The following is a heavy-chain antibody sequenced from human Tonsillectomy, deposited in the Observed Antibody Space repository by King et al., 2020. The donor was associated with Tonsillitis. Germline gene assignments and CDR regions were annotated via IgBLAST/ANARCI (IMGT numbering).Heavy chain of an antibody. V-gene: IGHV4-31*03. J-gene: IGHJ5*02. Sequence: VQLQESGPGLVEPSQTLSLTCTVSGGSISSGGYYLSWIRQHPGKGLEWIGYIYYIGGTYYKPSLRSRLTISIDPSENQFSLKLRSVTAADTAVYYCASLRGYYYDSSGYPQGGWFDPWGQGTLVTVSS. CDR2: IYYIGGT. D-gene: IGHD3-22*01. CDR1: GGSISSGGYY. CDR3: ASLRGYYYDSSGYPQGGWFDP.